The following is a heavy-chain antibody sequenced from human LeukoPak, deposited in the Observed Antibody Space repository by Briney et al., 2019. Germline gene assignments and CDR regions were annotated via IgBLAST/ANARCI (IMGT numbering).Heavy chain of an antibody. CDR2: IVVGSGNT. CDR1: GFTFTNSA. CDR3: AAGMVLLGSRSPYFDY. V-gene: IGHV1-58*01. Sequence: SVKVSCKAPGFTFTNSAVQWVRQARGQRLEGIGWIVVGSGNTNYAQKFQERVTITRDMSTSTAYMELSSLRSEDTAVYYCAAGMVLLGSRSPYFDYWGQGTPVTVSS. J-gene: IGHJ4*02. D-gene: IGHD2-15*01.